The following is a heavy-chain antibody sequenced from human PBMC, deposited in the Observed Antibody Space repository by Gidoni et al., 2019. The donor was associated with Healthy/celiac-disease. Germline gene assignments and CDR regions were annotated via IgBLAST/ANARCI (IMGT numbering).Heavy chain of an antibody. CDR1: GFTFSSYE. J-gene: IGHJ4*02. D-gene: IGHD4-17*01. V-gene: IGHV3-48*03. CDR3: ARDHGDGFDY. CDR2: ISSSGSTI. Sequence: EVQLVESGGGLVQPGGSLRLYGSAAGFTFSSYEMNWVRQAPGKGLEWVSYISSSGSTIYYADSVKGRCTISRDNAKNSLYLQMNSLRAEDTAVYYCARDHGDGFDYWGQGTLVTVSS.